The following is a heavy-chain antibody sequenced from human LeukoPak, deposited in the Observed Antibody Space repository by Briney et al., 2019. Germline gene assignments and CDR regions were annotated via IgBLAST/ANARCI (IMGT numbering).Heavy chain of an antibody. D-gene: IGHD2-2*01. Sequence: GASVKVSCKASGYTFTSYGISWVRQAPGQGLEWMGWISAYNGNTNYAQKLQGRVTMTTDTSTSTAYMELRSLRSDDTAVYYCARAGQYCNSTSCQHRRYYYGMDVWGKGTTVTVSS. CDR3: ARAGQYCNSTSCQHRRYYYGMDV. J-gene: IGHJ6*04. CDR2: ISAYNGNT. CDR1: GYTFTSYG. V-gene: IGHV1-18*04.